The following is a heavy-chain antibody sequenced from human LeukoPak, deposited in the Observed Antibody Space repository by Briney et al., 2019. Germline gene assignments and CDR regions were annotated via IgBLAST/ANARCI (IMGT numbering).Heavy chain of an antibody. V-gene: IGHV3-21*01. Sequence: PGGSLRLSCAASGFTFSSYSMNWVRQAPGKGLEWVSSISSSSSYIYYADSVKGRFTISRDNAKHSLYLQMNSLRAEDTAVYYCARDLYYDSSGSRSSAFDIWGQGTMVTVSS. CDR2: ISSSSSYI. CDR1: GFTFSSYS. D-gene: IGHD3-22*01. J-gene: IGHJ3*02. CDR3: ARDLYYDSSGSRSSAFDI.